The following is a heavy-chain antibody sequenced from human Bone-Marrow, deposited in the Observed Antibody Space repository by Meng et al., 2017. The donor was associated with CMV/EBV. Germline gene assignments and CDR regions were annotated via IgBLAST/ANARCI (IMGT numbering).Heavy chain of an antibody. Sequence: VKVSCKASGGTFSSYAISWVRQAPGQGLEWMGGIIPIFGTANYAQKFQGRVTITTDESTSTAYMELSSLRSEDTAVYYCASVEYCSSTSCYTGEYYFDYWGQGTLVTVSS. J-gene: IGHJ4*02. D-gene: IGHD2-2*02. CDR3: ASVEYCSSTSCYTGEYYFDY. CDR2: IIPIFGTA. V-gene: IGHV1-69*05. CDR1: GGTFSSYA.